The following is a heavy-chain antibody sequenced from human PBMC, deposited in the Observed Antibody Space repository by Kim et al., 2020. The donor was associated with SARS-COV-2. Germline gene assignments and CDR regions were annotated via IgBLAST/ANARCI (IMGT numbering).Heavy chain of an antibody. D-gene: IGHD3-3*01. CDR2: INTNTGNQ. CDR1: GYTFTSYA. CDR3: ARDFRITIFGVVTDNAFDI. J-gene: IGHJ3*02. Sequence: ASVKVSCKASGYTFTSYAMNWVRQAPGQGLEWMGWINTNTGNQTYAQGFTGRFVFSLDTSVSTAYLQISSLKAEDTAVYYCARDFRITIFGVVTDNAFDIWGQGTMVTVSS. V-gene: IGHV7-4-1*02.